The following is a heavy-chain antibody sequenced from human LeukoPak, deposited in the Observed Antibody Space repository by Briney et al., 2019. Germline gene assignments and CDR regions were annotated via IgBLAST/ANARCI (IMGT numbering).Heavy chain of an antibody. D-gene: IGHD6-13*01. J-gene: IGHJ6*03. CDR2: MNPNSGNT. CDR3: ATSRQTYSSSWYSRSYYHYYYMDV. V-gene: IGHV1-8*01. CDR1: GYTFTSYD. Sequence: ASVKVSCKASGYTFTSYDINWVRQATGQGLEWMGWMNPNSGNTGYAQKFQGRVTMTRNTSISTAYMELSSLRSEGTAVYYCATSRQTYSSSWYSRSYYHYYYMDVWGKGTTVTISS.